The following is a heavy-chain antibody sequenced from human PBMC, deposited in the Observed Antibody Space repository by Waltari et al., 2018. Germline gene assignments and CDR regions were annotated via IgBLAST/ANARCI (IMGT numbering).Heavy chain of an antibody. CDR3: ARADYLFGMDV. CDR2: IYYSGST. D-gene: IGHD5-12*01. CDR1: GGSISSYY. J-gene: IGHJ6*02. Sequence: QVQLQESGPGLVKPSETLSLTCTVSGGSISSYYWSWIRQPPGKGLEWIGYIYYSGSTNYHPSPKSRVTISVDTSKNQFSLKLSSVTAADTAVYYCARADYLFGMDVWGQGTTVTVSS. V-gene: IGHV4-59*01.